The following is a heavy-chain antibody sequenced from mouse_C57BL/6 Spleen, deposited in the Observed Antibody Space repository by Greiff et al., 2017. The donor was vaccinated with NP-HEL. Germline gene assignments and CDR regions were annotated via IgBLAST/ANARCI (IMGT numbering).Heavy chain of an antibody. V-gene: IGHV1-18*01. Sequence: VQLQQSGPELVKPGASVKIPCKASGYTFTDYNMDWVKQSHGKSLEWIGDINPNNGGTIYNQKFKGKATLTVDKSSSTTYMELRSLTSEDTAVYYCARGVPITTGAATDYFDYWGQGTTLTVSS. CDR3: ARGVPITTGAATDYFDY. J-gene: IGHJ2*01. D-gene: IGHD1-1*01. CDR1: GYTFTDYN. CDR2: INPNNGGT.